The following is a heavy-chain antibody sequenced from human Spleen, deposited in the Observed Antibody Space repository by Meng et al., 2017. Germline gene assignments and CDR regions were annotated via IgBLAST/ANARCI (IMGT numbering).Heavy chain of an antibody. D-gene: IGHD2-21*01. CDR3: AKALGWGSSPDY. J-gene: IGHJ4*02. CDR2: INPNSGGT. V-gene: IGHV1-2*06. Sequence: QVQLVQSGADVKKPGASVKVSCKASGYTFTAYYIHWVRQAPGQGLEWMGRINPNSGGTNFAQKFQGRVIMTRDTSISTAYTELSSLGFDDTAVYYCAKALGWGSSPDYWGQGILVTVSS. CDR1: GYTFTAYY.